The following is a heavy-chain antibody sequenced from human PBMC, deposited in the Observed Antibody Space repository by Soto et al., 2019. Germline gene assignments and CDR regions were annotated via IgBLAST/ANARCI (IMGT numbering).Heavy chain of an antibody. CDR1: GFTFSSYG. Sequence: PGGSLRLSCAASGFTFSSYGMHWVRQAPGKGLEWVAVISYDGSNKYYADSVKGRFTISRDNSKNTLYLQMNSLRAEDTAVYYCAKPYSSSVYYYYGMDVWGQGTTVTVSS. CDR3: AKPYSSSVYYYYGMDV. V-gene: IGHV3-30*18. J-gene: IGHJ6*02. CDR2: ISYDGSNK. D-gene: IGHD6-13*01.